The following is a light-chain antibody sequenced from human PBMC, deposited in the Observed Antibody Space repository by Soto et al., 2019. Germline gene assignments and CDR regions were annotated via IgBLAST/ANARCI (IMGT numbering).Light chain of an antibody. CDR3: QQSYSTTIT. J-gene: IGKJ5*01. V-gene: IGKV1-5*01. Sequence: IQMTQSPSTLPASVGDRVTITCLAGQNINAWLAWYQQKPGKAPKLLIHDVSTLHSGVPSRFSGSASGTDFTLTIRSLQPEDFATYYCQQSYSTTITFGQGTRLEI. CDR2: DVS. CDR1: QNINAW.